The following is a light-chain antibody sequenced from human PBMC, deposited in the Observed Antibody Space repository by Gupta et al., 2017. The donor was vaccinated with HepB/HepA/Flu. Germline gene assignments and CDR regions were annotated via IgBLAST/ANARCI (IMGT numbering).Light chain of an antibody. CDR1: QGISSW. CDR2: AAS. J-gene: IGKJ4*01. Sequence: DIQMTQSPSSVSASLGDRVAITCRASQGISSWVAWYQQRPGTAPKLLIYAASNLLSGVPSRFSGSGSGTDFTLTISGLQPEDFAIYYCQQVKSFPLTFGGGTKVEIK. V-gene: IGKV1-12*01. CDR3: QQVKSFPLT.